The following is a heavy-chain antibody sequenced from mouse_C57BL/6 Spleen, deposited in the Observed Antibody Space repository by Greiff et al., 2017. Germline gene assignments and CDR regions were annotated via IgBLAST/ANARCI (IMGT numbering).Heavy chain of an antibody. CDR3: AREGYEGLDYFDY. CDR2: IYPGSGNT. CDR1: GYSFTSYY. D-gene: IGHD2-3*01. V-gene: IGHV1-66*01. Sequence: QVQLQQSGPELVKPGASVKISCKASGYSFTSYYIHWVKQRPGQGLEWIGWIYPGSGNTKYNEKFKGKATLTADTSSSTAYMQLSSLTSEDSAVYYCAREGYEGLDYFDYWGQGTTLTVSS. J-gene: IGHJ2*01.